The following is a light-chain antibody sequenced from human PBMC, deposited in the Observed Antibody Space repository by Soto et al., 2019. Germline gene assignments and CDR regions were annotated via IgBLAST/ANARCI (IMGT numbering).Light chain of an antibody. J-gene: IGLJ2*01. CDR3: SSYAGNNTFA. CDR2: EVT. V-gene: IGLV2-8*01. CDR1: SGDVGGYNY. Sequence: SVLTQPPSASGSPGQSVTISCTGTSGDVGGYNYVSWYQHHPGKAPKLMIYEVTKRPSGVPDRFSGSKSGNTASLTVSRLQGEDESDYYCSSYAGNNTFAFGGGTKVTVL.